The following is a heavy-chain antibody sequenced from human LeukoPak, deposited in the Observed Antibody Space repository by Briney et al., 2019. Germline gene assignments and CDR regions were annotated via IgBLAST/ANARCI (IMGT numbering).Heavy chain of an antibody. CDR2: INHSGCT. Sequence: SETLSLTCAVYGGSFSGYYWSWIRQPPGKGLEWIGEINHSGCTNYNPSLKSRVTISVDTSKNQFSLKLSSVTAADTAVYYCARGRFFTYWGQGTLVTVSS. J-gene: IGHJ4*02. CDR1: GGSFSGYY. V-gene: IGHV4-34*01. D-gene: IGHD3-16*01. CDR3: ARGRFFTY.